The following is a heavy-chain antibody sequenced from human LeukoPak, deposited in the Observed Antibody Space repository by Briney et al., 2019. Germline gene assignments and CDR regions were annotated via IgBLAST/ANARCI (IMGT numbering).Heavy chain of an antibody. D-gene: IGHD5-24*01. Sequence: ASVKVSCKASGYTFTSYDINWVRQATGQGLEWMGWMNPNSGNTGYAQKFQGRVTMTRNTSISTAYMELSSLRSEDTAVYYCARDGYNYGGNYYYYYGMDVWGQGTTVTVSS. CDR3: ARDGYNYGGNYYYYYGMDV. CDR2: MNPNSGNT. J-gene: IGHJ6*02. V-gene: IGHV1-8*01. CDR1: GYTFTSYD.